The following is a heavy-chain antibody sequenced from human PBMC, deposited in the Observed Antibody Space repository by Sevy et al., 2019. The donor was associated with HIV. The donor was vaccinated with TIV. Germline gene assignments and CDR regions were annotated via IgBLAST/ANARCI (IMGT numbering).Heavy chain of an antibody. CDR3: ATDAGYCSSTSCYRGDYFDY. D-gene: IGHD2-2*02. Sequence: GGSLRLSCAASGFTFSSNWMSWVRQAPGKGLEWVADIKEDGCEKYYVDSVKGRFTISRDNAKKSLYLQMNNLRAEDTAVYYCATDAGYCSSTSCYRGDYFDYWGQGTLVTVSS. J-gene: IGHJ4*02. CDR2: IKEDGCEK. CDR1: GFTFSSNW. V-gene: IGHV3-7*01.